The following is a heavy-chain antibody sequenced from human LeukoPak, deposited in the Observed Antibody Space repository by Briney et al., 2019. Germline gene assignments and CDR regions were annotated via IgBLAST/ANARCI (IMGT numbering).Heavy chain of an antibody. J-gene: IGHJ3*02. D-gene: IGHD3-10*01. V-gene: IGHV3-74*01. Sequence: GGSLRLSCAASGFTFSSYWMHWVRQAPGKGLVWVSRINDDGSGTSYADSVKGRFTVSRDNAKSTLYLQMNSLRAEDMAVYYCSSGDAHAFDIWGQGTMVTVSS. CDR1: GFTFSSYW. CDR3: SSGDAHAFDI. CDR2: INDDGSGT.